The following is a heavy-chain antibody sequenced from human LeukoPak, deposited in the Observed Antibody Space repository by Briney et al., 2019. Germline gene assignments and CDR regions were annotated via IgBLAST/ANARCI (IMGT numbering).Heavy chain of an antibody. V-gene: IGHV3-48*03. CDR1: GFTFTNFE. CDR3: ARAGPPAFDP. J-gene: IGHJ5*02. Sequence: PGGSMRLSWAASGFTFTNFEMNWVRPAPGNGLEWVSYISYSGSTTSYADSVKGRFTISRDNDKNSLYLQMNSRRAEDTAVYYCARAGPPAFDPWGQGTLVTVSS. CDR2: ISYSGSTT.